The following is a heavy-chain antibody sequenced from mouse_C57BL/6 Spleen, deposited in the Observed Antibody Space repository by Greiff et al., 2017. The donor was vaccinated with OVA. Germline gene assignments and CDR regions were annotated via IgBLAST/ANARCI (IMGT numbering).Heavy chain of an antibody. CDR3: ARFTTVVATYYYAMDY. Sequence: QVQLQQPGAELVRPGSSVKLSCKASGYTFTSYWMDWVKQRPGQGLEWIGNIYPSDSETHYNQKFKDKATLTVDKSSSTAYMQLSSLTSEDSAVYYCARFTTVVATYYYAMDYWGQGTSVTVSS. V-gene: IGHV1-61*01. CDR1: GYTFTSYW. D-gene: IGHD1-1*01. J-gene: IGHJ4*01. CDR2: IYPSDSET.